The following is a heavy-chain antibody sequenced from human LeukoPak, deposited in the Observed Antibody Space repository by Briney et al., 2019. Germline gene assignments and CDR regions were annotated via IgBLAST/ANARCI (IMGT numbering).Heavy chain of an antibody. J-gene: IGHJ4*02. CDR3: ARDGVDREAVAGLLLDAD. V-gene: IGHV5-51*01. CDR2: IYPGDSDT. Sequence: GESLKISCKGSGYSFTSYWIGWVRQMPGKGLEWMGIIYPGDSDTRYSPSFQGQVTISADKSISTAYLQWSSLKASDTAMYYCARDGVDREAVAGLLLDADWGQGTLVTVSS. CDR1: GYSFTSYW. D-gene: IGHD6-19*01.